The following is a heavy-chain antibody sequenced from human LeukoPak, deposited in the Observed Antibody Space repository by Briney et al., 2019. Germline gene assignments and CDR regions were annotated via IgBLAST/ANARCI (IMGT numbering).Heavy chain of an antibody. J-gene: IGHJ4*02. D-gene: IGHD1-1*01. CDR3: AKDRRNGPFDY. Sequence: GGSLRLSCAASGLTFSSYPMHWVRQAPGKGLEWVAVISYDGSEKHYADPVKGRFTISRDNSKNTLYLQMNSLRAEDTAVYYCAKDRRNGPFDYWGQGTLVTVSS. CDR2: ISYDGSEK. V-gene: IGHV3-30-3*01. CDR1: GLTFSSYP.